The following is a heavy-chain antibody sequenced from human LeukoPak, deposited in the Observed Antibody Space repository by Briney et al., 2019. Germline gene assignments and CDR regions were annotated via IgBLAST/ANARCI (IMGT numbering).Heavy chain of an antibody. D-gene: IGHD6-6*01. CDR3: ARDVGARLSGF. CDR1: GYSISSGYY. J-gene: IGHJ4*02. V-gene: IGHV4-38-2*02. Sequence: SETLSLTCTVSGYSISSGYYWGWIRQPPGKGLEWTGSIDHSGSTYYNPSLKSRITMSVDKSKNQFSLILSSVTAADTAVYYCARDVGARLSGFWGQGTLVTVSS. CDR2: IDHSGST.